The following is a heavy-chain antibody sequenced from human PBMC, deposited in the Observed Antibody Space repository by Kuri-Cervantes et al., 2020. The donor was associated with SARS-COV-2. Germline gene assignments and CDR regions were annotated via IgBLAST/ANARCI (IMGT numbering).Heavy chain of an antibody. CDR2: INHSGST. Sequence: GSLRLSCAVYGGSFSGYYWSWIRQPPGKGLEWIGEINHSGSTNYNPSLKSRVTISVDTSKNQFSLKLSSVTAADTAVYYCARGIVVVVAAMGYFDYWGQGTLVTVSS. J-gene: IGHJ4*02. D-gene: IGHD2-15*01. CDR3: ARGIVVVVAAMGYFDY. V-gene: IGHV4-34*01. CDR1: GGSFSGYY.